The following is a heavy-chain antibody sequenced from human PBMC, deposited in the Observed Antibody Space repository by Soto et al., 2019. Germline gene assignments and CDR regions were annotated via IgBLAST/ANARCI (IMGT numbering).Heavy chain of an antibody. Sequence: PGGSLRLSCAASGYTFSDYYMSWIRQAPGKGLEWISYIDTSGSGGNTYYADSVKGRFTISRDNSMDTLYLQMDSLRAEDTAIYYCAKCLQHSGYCYFDCWGLGTLVTVSS. J-gene: IGHJ4*02. CDR3: AKCLQHSGYCYFDC. D-gene: IGHD5-12*01. V-gene: IGHV3-23*01. CDR1: GYTFSDYY. CDR2: TSGSGGNT.